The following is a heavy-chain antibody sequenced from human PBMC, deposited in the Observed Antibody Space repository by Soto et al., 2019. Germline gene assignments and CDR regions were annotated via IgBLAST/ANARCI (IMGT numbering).Heavy chain of an antibody. CDR1: GGSISGGGYY. V-gene: IGHV4-31*03. CDR3: ARARGGNFFDY. J-gene: IGHJ4*02. CDR2: IYYSGST. D-gene: IGHD2-15*01. Sequence: QVQLQESGPGLVKPSQTLSLTCTVSGGSISGGGYYWSGIRQHPGKGLEWIGYIYYSGSTYYNPSLKSRVTISVDTSKNQFSLKLSSVTAADTAVYYCARARGGNFFDYWGQGTLVTVSS.